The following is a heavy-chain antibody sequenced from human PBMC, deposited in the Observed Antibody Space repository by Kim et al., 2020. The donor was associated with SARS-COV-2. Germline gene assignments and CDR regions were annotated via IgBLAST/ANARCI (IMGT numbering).Heavy chain of an antibody. Sequence: SETLSLTCSVSGGSLSSGGYYWSWIRQHPGKGLEWVGHIHDTGTSFYNPSLKSRIIISMDTSENQISLKLTSVIAADTAMYFCASREAAGGLDSWGQGTL. V-gene: IGHV4-31*03. D-gene: IGHD6-13*01. J-gene: IGHJ5*01. CDR3: ASREAAGGLDS. CDR1: GGSLSSGGYY. CDR2: IHDTGTS.